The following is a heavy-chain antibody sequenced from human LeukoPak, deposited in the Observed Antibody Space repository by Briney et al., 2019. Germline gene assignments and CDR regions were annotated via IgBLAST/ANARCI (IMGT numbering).Heavy chain of an antibody. J-gene: IGHJ6*03. CDR3: ARDTIAALPNYYYYYYMDV. V-gene: IGHV1-69*05. Sequence: SVKVSCKASGGTFSSYAISWVRQAPGHGLEWMGGSIPIFGTANYEQKFQGRVTITTDESTSTAYMELSSLRSEDTAVYYCARDTIAALPNYYYYYYMDVWGKGTTVTVSS. CDR2: SIPIFGTA. D-gene: IGHD6-13*01. CDR1: GGTFSSYA.